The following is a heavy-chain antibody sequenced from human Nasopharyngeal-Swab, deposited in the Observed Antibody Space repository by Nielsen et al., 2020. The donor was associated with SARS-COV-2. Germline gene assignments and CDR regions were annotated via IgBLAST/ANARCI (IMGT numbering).Heavy chain of an antibody. CDR2: ISGSGGST. CDR1: GFTFSSYA. V-gene: IGHV3-23*01. D-gene: IGHD3-16*01. J-gene: IGHJ4*02. CDR3: AKRPTGNTFGD. Sequence: GASLTISCAASGFTFSSYAMSLVRQAPGKGLEWVSAISGSGGSTYYADSVKGRFTISRDNSKNTRYLQMTSLRAEDTAVYYCAKRPTGNTFGDWGQGTLVTVSS.